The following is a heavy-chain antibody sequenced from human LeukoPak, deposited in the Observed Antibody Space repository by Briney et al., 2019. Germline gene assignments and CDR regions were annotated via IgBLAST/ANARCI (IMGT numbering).Heavy chain of an antibody. CDR1: GFTFSGHW. V-gene: IGHV4-34*01. D-gene: IGHD5-24*01. J-gene: IGHJ4*02. CDR3: ARGNGYNGGIDY. CDR2: INHSGST. Sequence: PGGSLRLSCAASGFTFSGHWMYWLRQAPGKGLAWIGEINHSGSTYYNPSLKSRVTISVDTSKNQFSLKLSSVTAADTAVYYCARGNGYNGGIDYWGQGTLVTVSS.